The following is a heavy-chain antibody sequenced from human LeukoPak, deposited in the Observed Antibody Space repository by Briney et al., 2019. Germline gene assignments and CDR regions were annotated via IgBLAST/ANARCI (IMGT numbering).Heavy chain of an antibody. V-gene: IGHV3-11*01. CDR1: GFTFSDYY. CDR2: ISSSGSTI. D-gene: IGHD6-13*01. J-gene: IGHJ4*02. Sequence: GGSLRLSCAASGFTFSDYYMSWIRQAPGKGLEWVSYISSSGSTIYYADSVKGRFTTSRDNAKNSLYLQMNSLRAEDTAVYYCATDRDSSRQKRFDYWGQGTLVTVSS. CDR3: ATDRDSSRQKRFDY.